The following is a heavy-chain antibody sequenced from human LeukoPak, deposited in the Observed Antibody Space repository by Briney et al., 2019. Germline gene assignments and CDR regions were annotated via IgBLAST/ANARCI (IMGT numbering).Heavy chain of an antibody. CDR3: ASYDSSGYMFDY. D-gene: IGHD3-22*01. CDR2: IYYSGST. Sequence: SETLSLTCTVSGGSISSYYWSWIRQPPGKGLEWIGYIYYSGSTNYNPSLKSRVTLSVDTSKNQFSLKLSSVTAADTAVYYCASYDSSGYMFDYWGQGTLVTVSS. J-gene: IGHJ4*02. V-gene: IGHV4-59*01. CDR1: GGSISSYY.